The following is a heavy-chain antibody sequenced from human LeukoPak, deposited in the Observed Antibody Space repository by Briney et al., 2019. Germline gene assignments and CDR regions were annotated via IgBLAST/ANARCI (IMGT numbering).Heavy chain of an antibody. Sequence: GGSLRLSCAASGFIFTNYWMTWVRQAPGKGLEWVANIRHDESEKYYVDSVKGRFTISRDNAKNSLSLQMNSLRAEDTAIYYCVRGKTFFIYWGQGTLVTVSS. J-gene: IGHJ4*02. D-gene: IGHD3-3*02. V-gene: IGHV3-7*01. CDR1: GFIFTNYW. CDR3: VRGKTFFIY. CDR2: IRHDESEK.